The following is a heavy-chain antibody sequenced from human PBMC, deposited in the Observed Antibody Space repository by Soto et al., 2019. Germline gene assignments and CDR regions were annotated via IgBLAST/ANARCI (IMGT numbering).Heavy chain of an antibody. J-gene: IGHJ6*02. CDR1: GYTFTSYY. Sequence: PGPSVKVSCKASGYTFTSYYMHWVRQAPGQGLEWMGIINPSGGSTSYAQKFQGRVTMTRDTSTSTVYMELSSLRSEDTAVYYCARATRYYDFWSGYFSDISNMDVWGQGTTVTVSS. V-gene: IGHV1-46*01. D-gene: IGHD3-3*01. CDR2: INPSGGST. CDR3: ARATRYYDFWSGYFSDISNMDV.